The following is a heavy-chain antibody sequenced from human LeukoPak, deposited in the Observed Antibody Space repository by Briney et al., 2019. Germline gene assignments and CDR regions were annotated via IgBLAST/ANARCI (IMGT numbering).Heavy chain of an antibody. CDR3: ARPPSDYGDYISGWFDP. CDR2: INPNSGGT. Sequence: GASVKVSCTASGYTFTGYYMHWVRQAPGQGLEWMGWINPNSGGTNYAQKFQGRGTMTRDTSISTAYMELSRLRSDDTAVYYCARPPSDYGDYISGWFDPWGQGTLVTVSS. CDR1: GYTFTGYY. V-gene: IGHV1-2*02. D-gene: IGHD4-17*01. J-gene: IGHJ5*02.